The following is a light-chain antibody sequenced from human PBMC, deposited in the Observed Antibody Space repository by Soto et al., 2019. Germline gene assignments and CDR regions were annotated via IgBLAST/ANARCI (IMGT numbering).Light chain of an antibody. CDR3: QQYNNWPPWT. CDR2: GAS. CDR1: QSISSD. V-gene: IGKV3-15*01. J-gene: IGKJ1*01. Sequence: EVVMTQSPATLSVSPGERATLSCRASQSISSDLAWYQQKPGQAPRLLIYGASTRASDIPARFSGSGSGTEFTLTISSLQSEDFAVYYCQQYNNWPPWTFGQGTKVEFK.